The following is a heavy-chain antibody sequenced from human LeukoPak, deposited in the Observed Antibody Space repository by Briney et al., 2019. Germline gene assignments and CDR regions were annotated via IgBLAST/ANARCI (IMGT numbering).Heavy chain of an antibody. D-gene: IGHD3-22*01. CDR2: IYTSGST. CDR1: GGSISSYY. V-gene: IGHV4-4*07. Sequence: SETLSLTCTVSGGSISSYYSSWIRQPAGKGLEWIVRIYTSGSTNYNPSLKSRVTMSVDTSKNQFSLKLSSVTAADTAEYYGRSHFYDNSGHEAHDAFDIWGQGTMVTVSS. CDR3: RSHFYDNSGHEAHDAFDI. J-gene: IGHJ3*02.